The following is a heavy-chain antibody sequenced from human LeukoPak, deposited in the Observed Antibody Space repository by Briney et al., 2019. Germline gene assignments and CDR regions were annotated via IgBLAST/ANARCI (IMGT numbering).Heavy chain of an antibody. CDR2: INPNSGDT. Sequence: ASVKVSCKASGYVHWVRQAPGQGLEWLGWINPNSGDTNYAQKFQGRVTMTRDTSISTAFMELSRLASDDTAVYYCARVLVTALVGFDYWGQGTLVTVSS. CDR1: GY. CDR3: ARVLVTALVGFDY. D-gene: IGHD2-21*02. V-gene: IGHV1-2*02. J-gene: IGHJ4*02.